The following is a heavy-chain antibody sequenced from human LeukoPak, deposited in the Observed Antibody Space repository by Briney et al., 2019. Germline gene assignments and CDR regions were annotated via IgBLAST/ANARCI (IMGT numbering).Heavy chain of an antibody. CDR3: ARGHRGVFTDPINY. J-gene: IGHJ4*02. Sequence: PSETLSLTCTVSGGSVSSGSYYWSWIRQPPGKGLEWIGYIYYSGSTNYNPSLKSRVTISVDTSKNQFSLKLNSVTAEDTAVYYCARGHRGVFTDPINYWAQGTLVTVSS. CDR2: IYYSGST. V-gene: IGHV4-61*01. CDR1: GGSVSSGSYY. D-gene: IGHD5-12*01.